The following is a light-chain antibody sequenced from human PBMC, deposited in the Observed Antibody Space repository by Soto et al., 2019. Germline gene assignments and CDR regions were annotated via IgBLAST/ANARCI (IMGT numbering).Light chain of an antibody. J-gene: IGKJ2*01. Sequence: EIVMTQSPLSLSVTPGEPASISCRSSQSLLYSDGYHFLDWYLQKPGQSPKLLMYLTSNRASGVPDRFIGSGSGTDFTLKITRVEAEDFGVYYCMQALQTPFTFGQGTKLEIK. CDR1: QSLLYSDGYHF. V-gene: IGKV2-28*01. CDR2: LTS. CDR3: MQALQTPFT.